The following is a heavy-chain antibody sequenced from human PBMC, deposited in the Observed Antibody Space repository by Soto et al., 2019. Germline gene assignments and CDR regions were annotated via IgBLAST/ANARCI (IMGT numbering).Heavy chain of an antibody. D-gene: IGHD6-25*01. Sequence: AASVKVSCKASGGTFSSYAISWVRQAPGQGLEWMGGIIPIFGTANYAQKFQGRVTITADKSTSTAYMELSSLRSEDTAVYYCAIEEHSSGSAYSFDYRGQGTLVTLSS. CDR2: IIPIFGTA. J-gene: IGHJ4*02. CDR1: GGTFSSYA. CDR3: AIEEHSSGSAYSFDY. V-gene: IGHV1-69*06.